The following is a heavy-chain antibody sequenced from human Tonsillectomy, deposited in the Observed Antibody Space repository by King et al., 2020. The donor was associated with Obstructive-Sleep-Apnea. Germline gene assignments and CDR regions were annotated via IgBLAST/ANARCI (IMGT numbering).Heavy chain of an antibody. V-gene: IGHV2-5*02. CDR1: GFSLSTSGVG. CDR3: AHENSSGSPGLFSY. D-gene: IGHD3-22*01. Sequence: TLKESGPTLVKPTQTLTLTCTFSGFSLSTSGVGVGWIRQPPGKALEWLALIYWDDDKRYSPSLKSRLTITKDTSKNQVVLTMTNMDPVDTATYYCAHENSSGSPGLFSYWGQGTLVTVSS. CDR2: IYWDDDK. J-gene: IGHJ4*02.